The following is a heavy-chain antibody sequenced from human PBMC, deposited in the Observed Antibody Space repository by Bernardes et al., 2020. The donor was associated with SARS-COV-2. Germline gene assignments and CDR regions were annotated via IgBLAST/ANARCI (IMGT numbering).Heavy chain of an antibody. CDR2: ISNDGSVK. Sequence: GSLRLSCAASGFTFSGFWMTWVRQAPGKGLEWVSNISNDGSVKYYADSVKGRFTISRDNAKNSLYLQMNSLRGEDTAVYYCARTVAETADYWGQGTLVTVSS. D-gene: IGHD6-13*01. J-gene: IGHJ4*02. CDR1: GFTFSGFW. V-gene: IGHV3-7*03. CDR3: ARTVAETADY.